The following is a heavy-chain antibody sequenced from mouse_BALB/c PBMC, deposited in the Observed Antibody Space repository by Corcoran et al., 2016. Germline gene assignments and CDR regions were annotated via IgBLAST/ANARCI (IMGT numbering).Heavy chain of an antibody. V-gene: IGHV14-1*02. CDR2: IDPENGNT. CDR1: GFNIKDYY. D-gene: IGHD1-1*01. Sequence: EVQLPQSGAELVRPGALVKLSCKASGFNIKDYYMHWVKQRPEQGLEWIGWIDPENGNTIYDPKFQGKASITADTSSNTAYLQLSSLTSEDTAVYYCHITTVVEAYWGQGTLVTVSA. J-gene: IGHJ3*01. CDR3: HITTVVEAY.